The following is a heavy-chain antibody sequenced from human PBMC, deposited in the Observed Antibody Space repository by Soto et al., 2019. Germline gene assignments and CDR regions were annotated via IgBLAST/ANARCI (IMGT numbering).Heavy chain of an antibody. V-gene: IGHV3-48*04. CDR2: ISSSSSTI. J-gene: IGHJ4*02. CDR1: GFTFSSYS. Sequence: GGSLRLSCAASGFTFSSYSMNWVRQAPGKGLEWVSYISSSSSTINYADSVKGRFTISRDNAKNSLYLQMNSLRAEDTAVYYCARVSPPPDYWGQGTLVTVSS. CDR3: ARVSPPPDY.